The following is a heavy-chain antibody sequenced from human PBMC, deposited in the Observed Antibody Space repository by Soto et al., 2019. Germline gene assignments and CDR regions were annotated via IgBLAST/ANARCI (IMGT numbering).Heavy chain of an antibody. J-gene: IGHJ6*02. Sequence: PSATLSLTCTVSGGSISGYYWSWIRQPPGKGLEWIGYMYNTGSTVYNPSFKSRVTISVDTSKKQVSLRLSSVTAADTAVYYCVRQGFGPLHGLVDVWGQGTTVTVSS. CDR2: MYNTGST. D-gene: IGHD3-10*01. CDR3: VRQGFGPLHGLVDV. V-gene: IGHV4-59*08. CDR1: GGSISGYY.